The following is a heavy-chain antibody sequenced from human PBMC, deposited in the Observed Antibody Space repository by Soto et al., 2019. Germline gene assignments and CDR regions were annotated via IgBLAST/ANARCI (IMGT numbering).Heavy chain of an antibody. D-gene: IGHD2-21*01. J-gene: IGHJ6*02. CDR3: ARDDEYCGGDCYSGMDV. CDR2: IIPIFGTA. V-gene: IGHV1-69*13. CDR1: GGTLSSYA. Sequence: SVKVSCKASGGTLSSYAISWVRQAPGQGLEWMGGIIPIFGTANYAQKFQGRVTITADESTSTAYMELSSLRSEDTAVYYCARDDEYCGGDCYSGMDVWGQGTTVTVSS.